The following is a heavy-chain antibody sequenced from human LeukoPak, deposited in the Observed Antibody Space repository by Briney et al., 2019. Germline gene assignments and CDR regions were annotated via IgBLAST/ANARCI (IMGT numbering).Heavy chain of an antibody. CDR1: GDSVSRSDSY. J-gene: IGHJ1*01. V-gene: IGHV4-39*01. Sequence: SETLSLTCSLSGDSVSRSDSYWDWIRHPPGKGLEWIGTIYYSGRTYYSPSLKSRVTMSVDPSNNQFSLNLRSVTAADTAVYYCARRRYYDGSGYLEWGQGTLLSVSS. CDR3: ARRRYYDGSGYLE. D-gene: IGHD3-22*01. CDR2: IYYSGRT.